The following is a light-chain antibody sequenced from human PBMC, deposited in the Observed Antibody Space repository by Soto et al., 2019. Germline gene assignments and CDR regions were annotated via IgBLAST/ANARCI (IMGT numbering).Light chain of an antibody. CDR1: SGHSSYA. V-gene: IGLV4-69*01. CDR2: LNSDGSH. J-gene: IGLJ2*01. CDR3: QTGGIHVV. Sequence: QSVLTQSPSASASLGASVKLTCTLSSGHSSYAIAWHQQQPEKGPRYLMKLNSDGSHSKGDGIPDRFSGSSSGAERYLTISSLQSEDEADYYCQTGGIHVVFGGGTKVTVL.